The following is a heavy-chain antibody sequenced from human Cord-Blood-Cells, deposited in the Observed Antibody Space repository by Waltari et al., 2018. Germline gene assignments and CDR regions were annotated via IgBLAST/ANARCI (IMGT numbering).Heavy chain of an antibody. Sequence: QVQLLQSGAEVKKPGSSVKVSCKASGGTFSRYAISWVRPAAGQGLEWMGRIIPILGIANYAQKFQGRVTITADKSTSTAYMELSSLRSEDTAVYYCARDIAARRYYYYYMDVWGKGTTVTVSS. CDR1: GGTFSRYA. CDR2: IIPILGIA. J-gene: IGHJ6*03. CDR3: ARDIAARRYYYYYMDV. D-gene: IGHD6-6*01. V-gene: IGHV1-69*09.